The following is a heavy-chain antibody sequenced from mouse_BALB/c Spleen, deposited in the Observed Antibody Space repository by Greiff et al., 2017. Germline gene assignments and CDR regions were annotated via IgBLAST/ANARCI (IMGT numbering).Heavy chain of an antibody. J-gene: IGHJ4*01. D-gene: IGHD2-5*01. V-gene: IGHV1S22*01. Sequence: LQQPGSELVRPGASVKLSCKASGYTFTSYWMHWVQQRPGQGLEWIGIIYPGSGSTNYDEKFTSKATLTVDTSSSTAYLQLSSLTAEDSAVYYCTRCYSNNYALDDWGQGTSVTVSA. CDR2: IYPGSGST. CDR3: TRCYSNNYALDD. CDR1: GYTFTSYW.